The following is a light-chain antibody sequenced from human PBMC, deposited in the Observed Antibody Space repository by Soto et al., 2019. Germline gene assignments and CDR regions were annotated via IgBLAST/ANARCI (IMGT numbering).Light chain of an antibody. J-gene: IGKJ5*01. CDR1: QSVSIK. V-gene: IGKV3-15*01. Sequence: EIVMTQSPATLSVSPGERATLSCRASQSVSIKLAWYQQKPGQAPRLLIYDTSTRATGIPARYSGSGSGTEFTLTISSLQSEDFAVYYRQQYNNWPPITFGQGTRLEI. CDR2: DTS. CDR3: QQYNNWPPIT.